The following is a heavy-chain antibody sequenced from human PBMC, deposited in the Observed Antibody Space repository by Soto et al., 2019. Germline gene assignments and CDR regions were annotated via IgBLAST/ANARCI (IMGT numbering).Heavy chain of an antibody. CDR2: ISSGGSRI. D-gene: IGHD3-16*01. J-gene: IGHJ6*03. CDR3: ARHWDTSSFGSYYYMDV. CDR1: GFTFSTYN. V-gene: IGHV3-48*04. Sequence: EVQLVESGGGLVQPGGSLRLSCAASGFTFSTYNLNWVRQAPGKGLEWLSFISSGGSRIYNADSVKGRFTISRDNDRNSLDLQMNSQRAEDTAVYFCARHWDTSSFGSYYYMDVWGKGPPVTGSS.